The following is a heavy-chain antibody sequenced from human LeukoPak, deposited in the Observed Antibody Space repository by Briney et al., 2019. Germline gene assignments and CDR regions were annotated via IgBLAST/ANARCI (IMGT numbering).Heavy chain of an antibody. Sequence: PSETLSLTCAVYGGXFSGYYCSWIRQPPGKGLEWIGEINHSGSTNYNPSLKSRVTISVDTSRNQFSLKLNSVAAADTAVYYCARGRIVGASPAAYWGQGTLVTVSS. J-gene: IGHJ4*02. V-gene: IGHV4-34*01. CDR3: ARGRIVGASPAAY. CDR1: GGXFSGYY. CDR2: INHSGST. D-gene: IGHD1-26*01.